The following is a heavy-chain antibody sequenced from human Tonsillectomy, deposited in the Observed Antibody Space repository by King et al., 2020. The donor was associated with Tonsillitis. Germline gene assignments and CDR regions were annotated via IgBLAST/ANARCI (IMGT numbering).Heavy chain of an antibody. D-gene: IGHD3-9*01. Sequence: VQLVESGGGVVQPGGSLRLSCAASGFTFSSYGMHWVRQAPGKGLEWVAFIRYDGSNKYYADSVKGRFTISRDNSKKTLDLQMNSLRAEDTAVYYCAKDQREYFDWLLYSYYGMDVWGQGTTVTVSS. CDR1: GFTFSSYG. V-gene: IGHV3-30*02. CDR2: IRYDGSNK. J-gene: IGHJ6*02. CDR3: AKDQREYFDWLLYSYYGMDV.